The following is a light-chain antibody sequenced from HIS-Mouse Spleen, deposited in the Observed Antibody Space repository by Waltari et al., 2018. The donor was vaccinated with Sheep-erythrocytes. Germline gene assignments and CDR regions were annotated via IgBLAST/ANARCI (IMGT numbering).Light chain of an antibody. V-gene: IGKV3-11*01. CDR2: DAS. CDR3: QQRSNWYT. J-gene: IGKJ2*01. CDR1: QRVSSY. Sequence: EIVLTQSPANLSLSPGERATLSCRASQRVSSYLAWYKQKPGQAPMLLIYDASNRATGIPARFSGSGSGTDFTLTISSLEPEDFAVYYCQQRSNWYTFGQGTKLEIK.